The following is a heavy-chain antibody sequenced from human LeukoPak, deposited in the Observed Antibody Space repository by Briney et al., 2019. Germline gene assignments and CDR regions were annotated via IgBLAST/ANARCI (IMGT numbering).Heavy chain of an antibody. V-gene: IGHV4-34*01. CDR2: INHSGST. J-gene: IGHJ5*02. Sequence: SETLSLTCAVYGGSFSGYYWSWIRQPPGKGLAWIGEINHSGSTNYNPSLKSRVTISVDTSKNQFSLKLSSVTAADTAVYYCARGGSCSSTSCYAILGFDPWGQGTLVTVSS. D-gene: IGHD2-2*01. CDR3: ARGGSCSSTSCYAILGFDP. CDR1: GGSFSGYY.